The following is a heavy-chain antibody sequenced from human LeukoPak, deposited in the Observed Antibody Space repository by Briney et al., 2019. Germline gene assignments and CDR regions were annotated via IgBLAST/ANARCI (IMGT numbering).Heavy chain of an antibody. CDR1: GYTFTTFA. Sequence: ASVKVSCKASGYTFTTFAMHWVRQAPGQRLEWMGWINAGNGNTKYSQKFQGRVTITRDTSARTVYMELNSLRSEDTAVYYCARAQRSHDYGDYVGYYYYYGMDVWGQGTTVTVSS. D-gene: IGHD4-17*01. V-gene: IGHV1-3*01. CDR2: INAGNGNT. CDR3: ARAQRSHDYGDYVGYYYYYGMDV. J-gene: IGHJ6*02.